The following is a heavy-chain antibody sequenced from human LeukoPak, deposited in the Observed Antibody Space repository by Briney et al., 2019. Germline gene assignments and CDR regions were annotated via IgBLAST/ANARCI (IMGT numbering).Heavy chain of an antibody. D-gene: IGHD2-21*01. CDR2: ISDDGINT. CDR1: GFPFRTYV. J-gene: IGHJ3*02. Sequence: GGSLTLSCAASGFPFRTYVMHWVRQAPGKGLEWVAVISDDGINTYYADSVKGRFTISRDNSKNTMYLQMNTMRAEDTALYYCAKGAPEAFCGGECSSLGFGIWGQGKMVTVSS. CDR3: AKGAPEAFCGGECSSLGFGI. V-gene: IGHV3-30*18.